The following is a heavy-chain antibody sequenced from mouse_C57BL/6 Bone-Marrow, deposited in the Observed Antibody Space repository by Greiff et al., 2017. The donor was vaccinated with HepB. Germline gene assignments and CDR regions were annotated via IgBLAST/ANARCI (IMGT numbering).Heavy chain of an antibody. Sequence: QVQLKESGPGILQPSQTLSLTCSFSGFSLSTFGMGVGWIRQPSGKGLEWLAHIWWDDDKYYNPALKSRLTIPKDTSKNQVFLQIANVDTADTATYYGARDYYGSSSWFAYWGQGTLVTVSA. CDR3: ARDYYGSSSWFAY. D-gene: IGHD1-1*01. CDR1: GFSLSTFGMG. V-gene: IGHV8-8*01. J-gene: IGHJ3*01. CDR2: IWWDDDK.